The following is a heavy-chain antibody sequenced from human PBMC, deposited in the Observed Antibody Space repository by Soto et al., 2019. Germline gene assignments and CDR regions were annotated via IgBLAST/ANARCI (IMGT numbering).Heavy chain of an antibody. CDR2: IIPIFGTA. CDR1: GGTFSSYA. D-gene: IGHD2-15*01. J-gene: IGHJ6*02. CDR3: ARDGVCSGGSCYSLGYYYYGMAV. V-gene: IGHV1-69*12. Sequence: QVQLVQSGAEVKKPGSSVKVSCKASGGTFSSYAISWVRQAPGQGLEWMGGIIPIFGTANYAQKFQGRVTITADESTSPAYMERSSLRSEDTAVYYCARDGVCSGGSCYSLGYYYYGMAVWGQGTTVTVSS.